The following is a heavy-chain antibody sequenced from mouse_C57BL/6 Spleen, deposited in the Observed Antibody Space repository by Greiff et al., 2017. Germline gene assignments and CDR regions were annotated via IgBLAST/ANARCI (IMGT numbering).Heavy chain of an antibody. CDR1: GYTFTSYW. J-gene: IGHJ1*03. CDR2: IDPSDSET. CDR3: ARSDDGYGWYFDV. V-gene: IGHV1-52*01. Sequence: QVQLQQPGAELVRPGSSVKLSCKASGYTFTSYWMHWVKQRPIQGLEWIGNIDPSDSETHYNQKFKDKATLTVYKSSSTAYMQLSSLTSEYSAVYYCARSDDGYGWYFDVWGTGTTVTVSS. D-gene: IGHD2-3*01.